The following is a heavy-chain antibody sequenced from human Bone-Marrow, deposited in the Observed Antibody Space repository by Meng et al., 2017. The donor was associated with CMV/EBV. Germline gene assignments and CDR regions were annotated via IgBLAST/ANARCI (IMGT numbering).Heavy chain of an antibody. CDR1: GYTFNGYY. D-gene: IGHD6-13*01. CDR3: VMAPTSGWYYFDY. J-gene: IGHJ4*02. Sequence: ASVKVSCKASGYTFNGYYMHWVRQAPGQGLEWMAWINPTSGDTTYAQNFQGRVTLSRELSISTAYMDLSRLRTEDRAVYCSVMAPTSGWYYFDYWAQGTRVTVSS. V-gene: IGHV1-2*02. CDR2: INPTSGDT.